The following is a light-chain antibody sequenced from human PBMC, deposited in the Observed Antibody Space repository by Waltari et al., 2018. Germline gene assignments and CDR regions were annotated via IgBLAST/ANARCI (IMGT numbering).Light chain of an antibody. V-gene: IGKV1-39*01. J-gene: IGKJ5*01. CDR1: QSISSY. CDR2: AAS. CDR3: QQSYSTLIT. Sequence: PMTQSPSSPSASVRDRVTITCRASQSISSYLNWYQQKPGKAPKLLIYAASSLQSGVPSRFSGSGSGTDFTLTISSLQPEDFATYYCQQSYSTLITFGQGTRLEIK.